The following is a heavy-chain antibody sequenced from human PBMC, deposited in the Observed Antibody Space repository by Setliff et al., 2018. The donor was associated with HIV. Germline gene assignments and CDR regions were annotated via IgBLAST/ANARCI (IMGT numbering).Heavy chain of an antibody. V-gene: IGHV4-34*01. Sequence: PSETLSLTCAVHGGPFSDHYWNWIRQPPGEGLEWIAEIHHTGYMNYNPSLKSRVTISRDTSTNQFSLKVSSVTAADTAIYYCAAFFVTPLTTQDFWGQGTLVTVSS. CDR1: GGPFSDHY. CDR3: AAFFVTPLTTQDF. J-gene: IGHJ4*02. D-gene: IGHD4-17*01. CDR2: IHHTGYM.